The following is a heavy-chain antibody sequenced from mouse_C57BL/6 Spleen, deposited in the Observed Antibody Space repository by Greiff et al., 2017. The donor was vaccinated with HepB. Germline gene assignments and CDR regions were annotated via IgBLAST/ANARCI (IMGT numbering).Heavy chain of an antibody. Sequence: VQLKESGPGLVKPSQSLSLTCSVTGYSITSGYYWNWIRQFPGNKLEWMGYISYDGSNNYNPSLKNRISITRDTSKNQFFLKLNSVTTEDTATDYCAREGDYYSNYHAMGYWGQGTPVTVSS. V-gene: IGHV3-6*01. D-gene: IGHD2-5*01. CDR2: ISYDGSN. J-gene: IGHJ4*01. CDR1: GYSITSGYY. CDR3: AREGDYYSNYHAMGY.